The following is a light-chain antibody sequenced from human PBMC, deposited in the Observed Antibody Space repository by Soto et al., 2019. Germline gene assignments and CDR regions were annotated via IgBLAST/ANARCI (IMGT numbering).Light chain of an antibody. CDR2: AAS. J-gene: IGKJ4*01. V-gene: IGKV1-39*01. Sequence: DIQMTQSPSSLSASVGDRVTITCRASRSISVYLNWYQQKPGKAPNLLIYAASSLQSGVPSRFSGSGSGTDFTLTISSLQPEDFAPYYCQQSYTTPQVTVGGGTKVEIK. CDR3: QQSYTTPQVT. CDR1: RSISVY.